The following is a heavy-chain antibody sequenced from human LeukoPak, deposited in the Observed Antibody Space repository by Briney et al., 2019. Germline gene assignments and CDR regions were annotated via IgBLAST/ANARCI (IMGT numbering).Heavy chain of an antibody. CDR1: GGSISSSSYY. Sequence: VKPSETLSLTCTVSGGSISSSSYYWGWIRQPPGKGLEWIGSIDYSGGTYFSPSLRSRVTISVDTSKNQFSLKLSSVTAADTAVYYCARARVDTAWFDYWGQGTLVTVSS. D-gene: IGHD5-18*01. J-gene: IGHJ4*02. V-gene: IGHV4-39*07. CDR3: ARARVDTAWFDY. CDR2: IDYSGGT.